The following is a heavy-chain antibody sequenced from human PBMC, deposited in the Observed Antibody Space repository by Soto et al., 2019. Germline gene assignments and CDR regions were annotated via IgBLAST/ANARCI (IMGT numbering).Heavy chain of an antibody. V-gene: IGHV1-69*13. Sequence: SVKVSCKASGGTFSSYAISWVRQAPGQGLEWMGGIIPIFGSANYPQKFQGRVTITADESTSTAYMELSSLRSEDTAVYYCARPVVAATPSLSWFDPWGQGTLVTVS. D-gene: IGHD2-15*01. J-gene: IGHJ5*02. CDR2: IIPIFGSA. CDR1: GGTFSSYA. CDR3: ARPVVAATPSLSWFDP.